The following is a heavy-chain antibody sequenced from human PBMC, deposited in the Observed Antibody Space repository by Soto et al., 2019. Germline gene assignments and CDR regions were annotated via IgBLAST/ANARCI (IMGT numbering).Heavy chain of an antibody. CDR1: GGSISSYY. D-gene: IGHD3-10*01. V-gene: IGHV4-59*08. J-gene: IGHJ6*02. CDR3: VQQGFGPLHGLVDV. CDR2: VHHSWGS. Sequence: QVQLQESGPGLVKPSETMSLSCTVSGGSISSYYWSWFRQSPGKRMEWIGYVHHSWGSSYNPSLQSRVGISLDTAKSQFSLKVTSVTATDTAVYYCVQQGFGPLHGLVDVWGQGTTVTVSS.